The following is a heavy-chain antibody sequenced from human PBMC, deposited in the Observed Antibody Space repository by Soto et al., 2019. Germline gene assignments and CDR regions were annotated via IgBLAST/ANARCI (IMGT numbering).Heavy chain of an antibody. Sequence: PAGSLKISCNGSGYTFTDYWIGWVRQLPRKGLEWMGIIYPGDSDTRYSPSFQGHVTISATKSITTVFLQWSSLRASDTAMYYCARQIYDSDTGPNFQYYFDSWGQGTPVTVSS. CDR2: IYPGDSDT. J-gene: IGHJ4*02. V-gene: IGHV5-51*01. CDR1: GYTFTDYW. CDR3: ARQIYDSDTGPNFQYYFDS. D-gene: IGHD3-22*01.